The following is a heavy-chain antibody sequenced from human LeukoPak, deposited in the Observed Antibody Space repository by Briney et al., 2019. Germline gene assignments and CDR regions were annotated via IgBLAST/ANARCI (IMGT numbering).Heavy chain of an antibody. CDR1: GGSISDSTYY. Sequence: KPSETLSLTCSVSGGSISDSTYYWGWIRQPPGKGLEWIGSIYYSGDASYNPSLRSRVSMSVDTSKNQISLKVTSAAAEDTAVYYCAREVSTGWTYFDSWGQGTLVTVSS. CDR2: IYYSGDA. J-gene: IGHJ4*02. CDR3: AREVSTGWTYFDS. V-gene: IGHV4-39*02. D-gene: IGHD2-8*02.